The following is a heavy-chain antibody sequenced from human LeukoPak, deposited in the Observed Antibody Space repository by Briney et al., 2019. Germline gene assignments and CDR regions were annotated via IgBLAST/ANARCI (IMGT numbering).Heavy chain of an antibody. J-gene: IGHJ4*02. V-gene: IGHV1-2*02. Sequence: ASVKVSCKASGYTFSGFYIHWVRQAPGQGLEWMGWINPNSGVTNYAQKFQGRVTITRDTSISTAYMELSSLRSEDTAVYYCARGVGHRGQEHSYVYYFDYWGQGPLVTVSS. CDR2: INPNSGVT. D-gene: IGHD5-18*01. CDR1: GYTFSGFY. CDR3: ARGVGHRGQEHSYVYYFDY.